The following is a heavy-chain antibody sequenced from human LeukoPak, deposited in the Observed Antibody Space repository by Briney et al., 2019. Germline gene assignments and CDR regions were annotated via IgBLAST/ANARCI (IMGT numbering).Heavy chain of an antibody. CDR3: ARLGAMVDY. V-gene: IGHV4-34*01. D-gene: IGHD1-26*01. CDR2: INHSGST. Sequence: NPSETLSLTCAVYGGSFSGYYWSWIRQPPGKGLEWIGEINHSGSTNYNPSLKSRVTISVDTSKNQFSLKLSSVTAADTAVYYCARLGAMVDYWGQGTLVTVSS. CDR1: GGSFSGYY. J-gene: IGHJ4*02.